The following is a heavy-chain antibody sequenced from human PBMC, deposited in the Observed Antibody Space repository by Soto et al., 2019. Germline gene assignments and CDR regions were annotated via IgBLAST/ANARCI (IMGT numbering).Heavy chain of an antibody. J-gene: IGHJ5*02. CDR1: GGTFSSYA. V-gene: IGHV1-69*01. Sequence: QVQLVQSGAEVKKPGSSVKVSCKASGGTFSSYAISWVRQAPGQGLEWMGGIIPIFGTANYAQKFQGRVTITADESTSTAYMELSSLRSEDTAVYYCARDEYYCSGSYYNWFDPWGQGTLVTVSS. CDR2: IIPIFGTA. CDR3: ARDEYYCSGSYYNWFDP. D-gene: IGHD3-10*01.